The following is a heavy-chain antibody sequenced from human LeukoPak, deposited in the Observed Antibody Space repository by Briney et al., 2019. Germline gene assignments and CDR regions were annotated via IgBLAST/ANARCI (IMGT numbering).Heavy chain of an antibody. CDR1: GFTFSSYG. V-gene: IGHV3-30*18. CDR2: ISYDGSNK. Sequence: PGRPLRLSCAASGFTFSSYGMHWVRQAPGKGLEWVAVISYDGSNKYCADSVKGRFTISRDNSKNTLYLQMNSLRAEDTAVYYCAKAPNDYVWGVDYWGQGTLVTVSS. CDR3: AKAPNDYVWGVDY. J-gene: IGHJ4*02. D-gene: IGHD3-16*01.